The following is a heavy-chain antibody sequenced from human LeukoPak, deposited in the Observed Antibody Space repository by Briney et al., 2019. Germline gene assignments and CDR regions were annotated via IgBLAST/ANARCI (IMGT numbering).Heavy chain of an antibody. Sequence: TLSLTCTVSGGSISSGGYYWSWIRQHPGKGLEWIGYIYYSGSTYYNPSLKSRVTMSVDTSKKQFSLRLSSVTAADTAVYYCARHLFHYYGSLSAFDIWGQGTMVTVSS. CDR1: GGSISSGGYY. CDR3: ARHLFHYYGSLSAFDI. V-gene: IGHV4-31*03. J-gene: IGHJ3*02. CDR2: IYYSGST. D-gene: IGHD3-10*01.